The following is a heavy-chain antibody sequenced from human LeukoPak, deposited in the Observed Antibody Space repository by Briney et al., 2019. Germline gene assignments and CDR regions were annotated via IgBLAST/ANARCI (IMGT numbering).Heavy chain of an antibody. J-gene: IGHJ4*02. CDR3: ARDQPRRGPGNHDY. D-gene: IGHD2-2*01. Sequence: PSETLSLTCAVYGGSFSGYYWSWIRQPPGKGLKWIGEINHSGSTNYNPSLKSRVTISVDTSKNQFSLKLSSVTAADTAVYYCARDQPRRGPGNHDYWGQGTLVTVSS. CDR2: INHSGST. CDR1: GGSFSGYY. V-gene: IGHV4-34*01.